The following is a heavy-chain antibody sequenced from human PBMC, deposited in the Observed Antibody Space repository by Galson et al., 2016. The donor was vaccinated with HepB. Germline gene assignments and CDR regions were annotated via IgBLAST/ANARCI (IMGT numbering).Heavy chain of an antibody. V-gene: IGHV3-11*01. CDR2: ISGSGDIV. CDR3: AREPLGIPAANTWFDP. Sequence: SLRLSCAASGFIFSGYYMAWIRQAPGKGLEWLSYISGSGDIVYYADSVRGRFTISRDNAKHSLYLQMSSLRADDTAVYYCAREPLGIPAANTWFDPWGQGALVTVSS. J-gene: IGHJ5*02. D-gene: IGHD2-2*01. CDR1: GFIFSGYY.